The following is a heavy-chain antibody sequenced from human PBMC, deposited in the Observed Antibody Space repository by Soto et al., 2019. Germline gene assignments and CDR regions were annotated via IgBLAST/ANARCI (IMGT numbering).Heavy chain of an antibody. V-gene: IGHV4-59*01. J-gene: IGHJ5*02. CDR2: IDYSGST. Sequence: SETLSRTCTVSGGSISTYYCSWIRQPPGKGLEWIGYIDYSGSTNYNPSLKSRVTISVDTSKNQFSLKLSSVTAADTAVYYCARGPQQTNWFDPWGQGTLVTVSS. CDR1: GGSISTYY. CDR3: ARGPQQTNWFDP. D-gene: IGHD6-13*01.